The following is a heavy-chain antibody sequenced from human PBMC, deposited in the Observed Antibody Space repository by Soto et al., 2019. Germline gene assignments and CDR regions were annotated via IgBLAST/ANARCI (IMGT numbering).Heavy chain of an antibody. CDR3: THHGYYSYGMDV. J-gene: IGHJ6*02. V-gene: IGHV2-5*02. CDR1: GFSLSTSGVG. CDR2: IFWDDDK. Sequence: QITLKESGPTLVRPTQTLTLTCTFSGFSLSTSGVGVGWIRQSPGKALEWLALIFWDDDKRYSPSLKSRLSTTKGTSKNQVVLTMTKMDPVDAGTYYCTHHGYYSYGMDVWGQGTTVTVFS.